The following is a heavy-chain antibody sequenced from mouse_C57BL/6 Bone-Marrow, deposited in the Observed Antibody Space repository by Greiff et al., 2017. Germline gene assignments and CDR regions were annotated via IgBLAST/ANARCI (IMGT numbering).Heavy chain of an antibody. D-gene: IGHD2-3*01. Sequence: QVQLQQPGAELVKPGASVKLSCKASGYTFTSYWMHWVKQRPGQGLEWIGMIHPNSGSTNYNEKFKSKATLTVDQSSSTAYMQLSSLTSEDSAVYYCARWLLRFAYWGQGTLVTVSA. CDR3: ARWLLRFAY. CDR1: GYTFTSYW. J-gene: IGHJ3*01. CDR2: IHPNSGST. V-gene: IGHV1-64*01.